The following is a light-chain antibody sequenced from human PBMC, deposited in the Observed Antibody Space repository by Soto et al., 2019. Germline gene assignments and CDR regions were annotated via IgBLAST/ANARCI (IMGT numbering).Light chain of an antibody. J-gene: IGKJ3*01. CDR3: QQHDNLPLK. CDR1: QSVGSN. V-gene: IGKV3-15*01. Sequence: ERVMTQSPATLSVSPGERATLSCRASQSVGSNLAWYQQKPGQAPRLLIFGASSRATGVPARFSGSGSGTEFTLTINSLQSEDFAVYFCQQHDNLPLKFGPAPKVDIK. CDR2: GAS.